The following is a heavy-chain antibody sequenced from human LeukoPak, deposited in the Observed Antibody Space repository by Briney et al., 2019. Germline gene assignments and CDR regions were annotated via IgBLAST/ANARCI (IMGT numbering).Heavy chain of an antibody. CDR1: GYTFTSYG. Sequence: SVKVXXKASGYTFTSYGISWVRQAPGQGLEWMGWISAYNGNTNYAQKLQGRVTMTTDTSTSTAYMEVRSLRYDDTTVYYCAXDLWRGIVXXMGYWGQGXLVTVSS. V-gene: IGHV1-18*01. J-gene: IGHJ4*02. CDR2: ISAYNGNT. D-gene: IGHD3-22*01. CDR3: AXDLWRGIVXXMGY.